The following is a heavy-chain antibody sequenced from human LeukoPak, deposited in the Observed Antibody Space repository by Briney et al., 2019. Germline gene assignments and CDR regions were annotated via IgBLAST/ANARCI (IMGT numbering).Heavy chain of an antibody. CDR1: GGSFSGYY. CDR3: AQGRAASY. V-gene: IGHV4-34*01. J-gene: IGHJ4*02. D-gene: IGHD6-25*01. Sequence: PSETLSLTCAVYGGSFSGYYWNWIRQPPDKGLEWIGEINHSGSTNYNPSLRSRVTISVDTSKNQFSLKLSSVTAADTAVYYCAQGRAASYWGQGTLVTVSS. CDR2: INHSGST.